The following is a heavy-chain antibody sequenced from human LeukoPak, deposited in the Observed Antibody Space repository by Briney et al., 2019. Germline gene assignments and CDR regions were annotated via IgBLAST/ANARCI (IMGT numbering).Heavy chain of an antibody. CDR1: GYTFSNHG. V-gene: IGHV1-18*01. J-gene: IGHJ4*02. Sequence: ASVKVSCXASGYTFSNHGISWVRQAPGQGLEWMGWISADNGNTNYAQKFQGRVTMTTDTSTSTAYMEMKSLRSDDTAVYYCARDLHLVEPLVNFDYWGQGTLVTVSS. CDR2: ISADNGNT. CDR3: ARDLHLVEPLVNFDY. D-gene: IGHD2-2*01.